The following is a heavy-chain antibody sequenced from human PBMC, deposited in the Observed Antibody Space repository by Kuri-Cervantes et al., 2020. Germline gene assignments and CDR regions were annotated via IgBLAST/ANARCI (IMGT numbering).Heavy chain of an antibody. V-gene: IGHV3-7*01. CDR3: ARDRAYWVVNGMDV. D-gene: IGHD2-8*02. Sequence: GGSLRLSWAASGFTFNSYWMSWVRQAPGKGLEWVANIEQDGSEKYYVDSVKGRFTISRDNAKNSLYLQMNSLRAEDTAVYYCARDRAYWVVNGMDVWGQGTTVTVSS. CDR1: GFTFNSYW. J-gene: IGHJ6*02. CDR2: IEQDGSEK.